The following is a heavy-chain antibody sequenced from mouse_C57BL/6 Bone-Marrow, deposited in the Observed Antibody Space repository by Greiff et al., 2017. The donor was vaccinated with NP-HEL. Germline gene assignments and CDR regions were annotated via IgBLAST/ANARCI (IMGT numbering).Heavy chain of an antibody. V-gene: IGHV1-15*01. CDR3: TSYYRNRRCFGV. J-gene: IGHJ1*03. CDR1: GYTFTDYE. Sequence: VQLQQSGAELVRPGASVTLSCKASGYTFTDYEMHWVKQTPVHGLEWIGAIDPETGGTAYIQKFKGKAILTADKSSSTAYLELRSLTSEDSAVNYCTSYYRNRRCFGVWSTGTTVTVSS. CDR2: IDPETGGT. D-gene: IGHD2-1*01.